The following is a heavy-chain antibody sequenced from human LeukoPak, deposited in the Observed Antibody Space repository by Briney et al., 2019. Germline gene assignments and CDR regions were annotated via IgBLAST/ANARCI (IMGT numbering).Heavy chain of an antibody. Sequence: GASVKVSCKASGYTFTSYGISWVRQAPGQGLEWMGRIIPILGIANYAQKFQGRVTITVDKSTSTAYMELSSLRSEDTAVYYCAREGTGDGSALGDYWGQGTLVTVSS. CDR1: GYTFTSYG. CDR3: AREGTGDGSALGDY. CDR2: IIPILGIA. J-gene: IGHJ4*02. V-gene: IGHV1-69*04. D-gene: IGHD7-27*01.